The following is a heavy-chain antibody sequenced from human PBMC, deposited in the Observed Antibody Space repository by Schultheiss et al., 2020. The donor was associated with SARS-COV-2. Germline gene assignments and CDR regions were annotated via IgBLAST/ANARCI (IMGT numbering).Heavy chain of an antibody. J-gene: IGHJ4*02. D-gene: IGHD3-10*01. V-gene: IGHV3-21*01. Sequence: GGSLRLSCAASGFTFSSYSMNWVRQAPGKGLEWVSSISSSNGYIYYADSVKGRFTISRDNAKNSLYLQMNSLRAEDTAVYYCATAPDLLWFGELFEYYFDYWGQGTLVTVSS. CDR2: ISSSNGYI. CDR1: GFTFSSYS. CDR3: ATAPDLLWFGELFEYYFDY.